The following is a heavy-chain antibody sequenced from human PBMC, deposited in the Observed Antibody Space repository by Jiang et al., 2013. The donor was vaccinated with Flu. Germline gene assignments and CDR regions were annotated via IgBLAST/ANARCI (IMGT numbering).Heavy chain of an antibody. Sequence: LLKPSETLSLTCAVYGGSISSSSYYWSWIRQPPGKGLEWIGSIYYSGSTYYNPSLKSRVTISVDTSKNQFSLKLSSVTAADTAVYYCARRSYSSGHFQHWGQGTLVTVSS. V-gene: IGHV4-39*01. J-gene: IGHJ1*01. CDR1: GGSISSSSYY. CDR2: IYYSGST. D-gene: IGHD6-19*01. CDR3: ARRSYSSGHFQH.